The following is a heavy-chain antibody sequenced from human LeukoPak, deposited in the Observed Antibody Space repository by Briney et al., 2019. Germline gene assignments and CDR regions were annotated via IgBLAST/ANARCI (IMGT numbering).Heavy chain of an antibody. Sequence: SETLSLTCTVSGGSISSSSYYWGWIRRPPGKGLEWIGSIYYSGSTYYNPSLKSRVTISVDTSKNQFSLKLSSVTAADTAVYYCARSQLNYYYYYMDVWGKGTTVTVSS. CDR2: IYYSGST. CDR1: GGSISSSSYY. CDR3: ARSQLNYYYYYMDV. J-gene: IGHJ6*03. D-gene: IGHD2-2*01. V-gene: IGHV4-39*01.